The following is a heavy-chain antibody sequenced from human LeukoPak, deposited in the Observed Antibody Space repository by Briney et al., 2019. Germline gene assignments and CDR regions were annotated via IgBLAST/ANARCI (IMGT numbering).Heavy chain of an antibody. CDR1: GYTFTSYD. J-gene: IGHJ3*02. Sequence: GASVKVSCKASGYTFTSYDINWVRQATGQGLEWMGWMNPNSGNTGYAQKFQGRVTMTRNTSISTAYMELSSLRSEDTAVYYCARGLYYYDSSGYDAFDIWGQGTMVTVSS. CDR2: MNPNSGNT. CDR3: ARGLYYYDSSGYDAFDI. D-gene: IGHD3-22*01. V-gene: IGHV1-8*01.